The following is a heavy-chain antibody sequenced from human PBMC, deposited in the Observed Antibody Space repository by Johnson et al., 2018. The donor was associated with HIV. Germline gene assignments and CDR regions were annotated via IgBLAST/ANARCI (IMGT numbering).Heavy chain of an antibody. J-gene: IGHJ3*02. CDR1: GFTFSNYA. Sequence: QVQLVESGGGVVQPGRSLRLSCAASGFTFSNYAVHWVRQAPGKGLEWVAVMSSDGFNKYYADSVKGRFTVSRDNSKNTLYLLMNSLRPEDTAVYYCARDQYYRGDGAFDIWGQGTMVTVSS. V-gene: IGHV3-30-3*01. D-gene: IGHD2/OR15-2a*01. CDR2: MSSDGFNK. CDR3: ARDQYYRGDGAFDI.